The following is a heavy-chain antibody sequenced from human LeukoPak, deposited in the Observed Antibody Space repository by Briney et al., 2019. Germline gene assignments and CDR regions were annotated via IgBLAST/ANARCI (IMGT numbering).Heavy chain of an antibody. CDR3: ARMTHNYYDSSGYYHDY. CDR1: GFTFSSYS. J-gene: IGHJ4*02. V-gene: IGHV3-48*02. CDR2: ISSSSSTI. D-gene: IGHD3-22*01. Sequence: GGSLRLSCAASGFTFSSYSMNWVRQAPGKGLEWVSYISSSSSTIYYADSVKGRFTISRDNAKNSLYLQMNSLRDEDTAVYYCARMTHNYYDSSGYYHDYWGQGTLVTVSS.